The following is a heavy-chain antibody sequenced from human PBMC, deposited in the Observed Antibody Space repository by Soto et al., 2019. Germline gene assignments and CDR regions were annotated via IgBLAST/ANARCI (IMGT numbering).Heavy chain of an antibody. J-gene: IGHJ4*02. Sequence: SVKVSCKVSGSRFSNYVISWVRQAPGHGLEWLGRIIPIFNSTKYAQSFQGRVTITADKSTSTASLELSSLRSDDTAVYYCAREGRGKKAGYNGLVSLGYWGQGTMVTVYS. V-gene: IGHV1-69*06. CDR2: IIPIFNST. CDR1: GSRFSNYV. CDR3: AREGRGKKAGYNGLVSLGY. D-gene: IGHD2-2*02.